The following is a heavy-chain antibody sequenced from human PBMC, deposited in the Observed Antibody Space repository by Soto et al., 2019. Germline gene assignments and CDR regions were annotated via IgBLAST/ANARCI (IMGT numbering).Heavy chain of an antibody. CDR3: ARQTYCSSTSCYGYYYYYGMDV. V-gene: IGHV4-4*02. D-gene: IGHD2-2*01. Sequence: QVQLQESGPGLVKPSGTLSLTCAVSGGSISSSNWWSWVRQPPGKGLEWIGEIYHSGSTNYNPSLKSRVTISVDKSKNQFSLKLSSVTAADTAVYYCARQTYCSSTSCYGYYYYYGMDVWGQGTTVTVSS. CDR2: IYHSGST. J-gene: IGHJ6*02. CDR1: GGSISSSNW.